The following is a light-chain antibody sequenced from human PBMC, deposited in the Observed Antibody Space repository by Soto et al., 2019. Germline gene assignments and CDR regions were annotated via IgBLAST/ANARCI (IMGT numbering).Light chain of an antibody. CDR1: SGHSNYA. Sequence: QPVLTQSPSASASLGASVKLTCTLSSGHSNYAIAWHQQQPEKGPRYLMNLNSDGSHSKGDGIPDRFSGSSSGAERYLTIPSLQSEDEADYYCQTWGTGIRVFGGGTKLTVL. J-gene: IGLJ3*02. CDR2: LNSDGSH. V-gene: IGLV4-69*01. CDR3: QTWGTGIRV.